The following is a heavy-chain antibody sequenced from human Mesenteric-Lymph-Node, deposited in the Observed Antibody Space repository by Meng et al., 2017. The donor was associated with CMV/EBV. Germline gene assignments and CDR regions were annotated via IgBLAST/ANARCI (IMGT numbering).Heavy chain of an antibody. Sequence: SETLSLTCTVSGGFISSSSYYWGWIRQPPGKGLEWIGSIYYSGSTYYNPSLKSRVTISVDTSKNQFSLKLSSVTAADTAVYYCARGDSSGSYYNYFDYWGQGTLVTVSS. J-gene: IGHJ4*02. CDR2: IYYSGST. V-gene: IGHV4-39*07. CDR1: GGFISSSSYY. CDR3: ARGDSSGSYYNYFDY. D-gene: IGHD1-26*01.